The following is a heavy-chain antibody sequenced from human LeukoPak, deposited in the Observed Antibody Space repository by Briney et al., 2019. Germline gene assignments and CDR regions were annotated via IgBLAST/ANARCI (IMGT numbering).Heavy chain of an antibody. V-gene: IGHV4-30-2*01. D-gene: IGHD3-10*01. Sequence: SETLSLTCAVSGGSISSGDYSWSWIRQPPGKGLEWIGYIYHSGSTYYNPSLKSRVTISVDRSKNQFSLKLSSVTAADTAVYYCARYNYGSGSYSAFDYWGQGTLVTVSS. J-gene: IGHJ4*02. CDR1: GGSISSGDYS. CDR3: ARYNYGSGSYSAFDY. CDR2: IYHSGST.